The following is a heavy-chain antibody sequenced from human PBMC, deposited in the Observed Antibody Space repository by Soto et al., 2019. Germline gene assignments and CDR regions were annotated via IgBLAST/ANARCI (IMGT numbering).Heavy chain of an antibody. D-gene: IGHD6-6*01. CDR1: GFTFSSYD. CDR2: ISYDGSNK. J-gene: IGHJ3*02. V-gene: IGHV3-30*18. CDR3: AKDRSVWSSLSHLDI. Sequence: QVQLVESGGGVVQPGRSLRLSCAASGFTFSSYDMHWVRQAPGKGLEWVAVISYDGSNKYYADSVKGRFTISRDNSKNTLQLHMNSPRAEDTAGEYCAKDRSVWSSLSHLDIGGQGTMVAV.